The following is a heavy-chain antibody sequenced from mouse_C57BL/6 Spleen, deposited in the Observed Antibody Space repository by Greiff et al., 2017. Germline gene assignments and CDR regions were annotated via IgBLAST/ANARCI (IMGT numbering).Heavy chain of an antibody. Sequence: QVTLKVSGPGILQSSQTLSLTCSFSGFSLSTSGMGVSWIRQPSGKGLEWLAHIYWDDDKRYNPSLKSRLTISKDTSRNQVFLKITSVDTADTATYYCAREGIYYGNYGVDYYAMDYWGQGTSVTVSS. CDR1: GFSLSTSGMG. D-gene: IGHD2-1*01. V-gene: IGHV8-12*01. CDR2: IYWDDDK. CDR3: AREGIYYGNYGVDYYAMDY. J-gene: IGHJ4*01.